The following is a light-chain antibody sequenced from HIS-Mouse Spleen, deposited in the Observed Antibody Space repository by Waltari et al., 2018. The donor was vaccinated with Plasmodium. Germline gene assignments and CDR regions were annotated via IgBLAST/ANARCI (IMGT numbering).Light chain of an antibody. CDR3: CSYAGSSTLV. Sequence: QSALTQPASVSGSPGQSITISCTGTRSVVVRSNLLPWYQQHPGKAPKLMIYEGSKRPSGVSNRFSGSKSGNTASLTISGLQAEDEADYYCCSYAGSSTLVFGGGTKLTVL. J-gene: IGLJ3*02. V-gene: IGLV2-23*01. CDR2: EGS. CDR1: RSVVVRSNL.